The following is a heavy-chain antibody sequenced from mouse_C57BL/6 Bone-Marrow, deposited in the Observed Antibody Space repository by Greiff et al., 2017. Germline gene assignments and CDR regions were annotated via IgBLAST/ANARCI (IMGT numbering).Heavy chain of an antibody. CDR3: ASPYSNYDYYAMDY. Sequence: VKLVESGAELARPGASVKLSCKASGYTFTSYGISWVKQRTGQGLEWIGEIYPRSGNTYYNEKFKGKATLTADKSSSTAYMELRSLTSEDSAVYFCASPYSNYDYYAMDYWGQGTSVTVSS. V-gene: IGHV1-81*01. CDR1: GYTFTSYG. CDR2: IYPRSGNT. J-gene: IGHJ4*01. D-gene: IGHD2-5*01.